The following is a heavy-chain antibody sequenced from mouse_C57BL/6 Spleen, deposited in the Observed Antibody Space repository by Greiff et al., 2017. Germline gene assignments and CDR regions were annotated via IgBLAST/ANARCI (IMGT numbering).Heavy chain of an antibody. V-gene: IGHV14-2*01. J-gene: IGHJ2*01. D-gene: IGHD1-1*01. CDR3: ALSTTVVAYYVDY. Sequence: VQLQQSGAELVKPGASVKLSCTASGFNFNDYYMHWVQQRPEQGLEWIERIDPEDGETKYAPKFQGKATITADTSSNTAYLQLSLLTSEDTAVFYCALSTTVVAYYVDYWGQGTTLTVSS. CDR2: IDPEDGET. CDR1: GFNFNDYY.